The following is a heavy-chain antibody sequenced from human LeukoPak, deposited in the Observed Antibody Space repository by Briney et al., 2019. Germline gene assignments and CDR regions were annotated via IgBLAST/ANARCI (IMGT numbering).Heavy chain of an antibody. CDR3: AKGSYYDSSGSFYFDY. V-gene: IGHV3-23*01. CDR2: ISGSGDNT. Sequence: GSLRLSCAASGFTFSSYAMSWVRQAPGKGLEWVSGISGSGDNTYYADSVKGRFTISRDNSKNTMYVQVNSLGTEDTAAYYCAKGSYYDSSGSFYFDYWGQGTLVTVSS. D-gene: IGHD3-22*01. J-gene: IGHJ4*02. CDR1: GFTFSSYA.